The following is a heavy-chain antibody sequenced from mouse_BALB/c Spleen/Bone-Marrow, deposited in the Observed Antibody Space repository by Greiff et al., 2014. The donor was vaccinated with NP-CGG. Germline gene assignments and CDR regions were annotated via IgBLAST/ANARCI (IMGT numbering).Heavy chain of an antibody. J-gene: IGHJ3*01. CDR3: ARYDGPAWFAY. V-gene: IGHV1S81*02. Sequence: QVQLQQPGAELVKPGASVKLSCKASGYTFTSYWIHWVKLRPGHGLEWIGEINPSNGRTNYNEKFKNKATLTVDKSSSTAYIQLSSLTFEDSAVYYCARYDGPAWFAYWGQGTLVTVS. CDR1: GYTFTSYW. CDR2: INPSNGRT. D-gene: IGHD2-3*01.